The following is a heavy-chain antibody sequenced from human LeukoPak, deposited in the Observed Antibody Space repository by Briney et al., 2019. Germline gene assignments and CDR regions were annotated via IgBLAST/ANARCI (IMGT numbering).Heavy chain of an antibody. CDR2: IIPIFGTA. D-gene: IGHD2-8*01. CDR3: ARDLFYCTNGVCRRTDPDAFDI. CDR1: GGTFSSYA. Sequence: SVKVSCKASGGTFSSYAISWVRQAPGQGLEWMGRIIPIFGTANYAQKFQGRVTITTDESTSTAYMELSSLRSEDTAVYYCARDLFYCTNGVCRRTDPDAFDIWGQGTMVTVSS. V-gene: IGHV1-69*05. J-gene: IGHJ3*02.